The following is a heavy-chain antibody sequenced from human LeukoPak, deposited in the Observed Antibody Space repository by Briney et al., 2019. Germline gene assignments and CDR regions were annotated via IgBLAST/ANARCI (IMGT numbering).Heavy chain of an antibody. CDR2: IYYSGST. CDR1: APSISSSCYD. D-gene: IGHD6-19*01. CDR3: ARVTEWLVGIGFDP. Sequence: PSETLSLTCTVAAPSISSSCYDWGRLRQPPGKGLEWFGSIYYSGSTYYHPSLNSRVTISVDTSKNQFSLKLSSVTAADAAVYYCARVTEWLVGIGFDPWGQGTLVTVAS. J-gene: IGHJ5*02. V-gene: IGHV4-39*07.